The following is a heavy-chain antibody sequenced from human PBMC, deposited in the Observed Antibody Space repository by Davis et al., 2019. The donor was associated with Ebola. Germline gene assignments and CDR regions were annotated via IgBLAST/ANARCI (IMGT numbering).Heavy chain of an antibody. J-gene: IGHJ4*02. CDR3: ARASLHSFDY. Sequence: PGGSLRLSCAASGFTFSSYEMNWVRQAPGKGLEWVSYISSSGSTIYYADSVKGRFTISRDNAKNSLYLQMNSLRAEDTAVYYCARASLHSFDYWGQGTLVTVSS. CDR1: GFTFSSYE. CDR2: ISSSGSTI. V-gene: IGHV3-48*03.